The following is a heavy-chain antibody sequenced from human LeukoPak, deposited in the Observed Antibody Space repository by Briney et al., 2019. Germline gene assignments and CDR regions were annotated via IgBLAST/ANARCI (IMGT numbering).Heavy chain of an antibody. CDR3: ARHIRYFDWFYFDY. CDR2: IYTSGST. D-gene: IGHD3-9*01. V-gene: IGHV4-61*02. J-gene: IGHJ4*02. CDR1: GGSISSGSYY. Sequence: SETLSLTCTVSGGSISSGSYYWSWIRQPAGKGLEWIGRIYTSGSTNYNPSLKSRVTISVDTSKNQFSLKLSSVTTADTAVYYCARHIRYFDWFYFDYWGQGTLVTVSS.